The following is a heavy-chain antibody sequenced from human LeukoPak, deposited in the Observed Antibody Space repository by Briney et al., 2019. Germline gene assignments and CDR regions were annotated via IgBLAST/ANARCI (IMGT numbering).Heavy chain of an antibody. Sequence: SETLSLTCTVSGYSISSGYYWGWLRQPPGKGLEWIGSIYHSGSTYYNPSLKSRVTISVDTPKNQFSLKLSSVTAADTAVYYCARDNDYGDYGLLDYWGQGTLVTVSS. V-gene: IGHV4-38-2*02. CDR1: GYSISSGYY. J-gene: IGHJ4*02. D-gene: IGHD4-17*01. CDR3: ARDNDYGDYGLLDY. CDR2: IYHSGST.